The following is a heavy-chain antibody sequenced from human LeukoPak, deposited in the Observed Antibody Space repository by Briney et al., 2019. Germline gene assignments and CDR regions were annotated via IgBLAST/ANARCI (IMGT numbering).Heavy chain of an antibody. V-gene: IGHV3-74*01. CDR1: GFTFSSYW. J-gene: IGHJ5*02. Sequence: PGGSLRLSCAASGFTFSSYWMHWVRQAPGKGLVWVSRINSDGSSTSYADSVKGRFTIFRGNAKNTLYLQMNSLRAEDTAVYYCAREYYYDSSSYYAAYNWFDPWGQGTLVTVSS. CDR2: INSDGSST. D-gene: IGHD3-22*01. CDR3: AREYYYDSSSYYAAYNWFDP.